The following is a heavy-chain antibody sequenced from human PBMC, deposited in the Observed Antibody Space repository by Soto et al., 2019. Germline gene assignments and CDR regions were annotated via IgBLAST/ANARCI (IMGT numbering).Heavy chain of an antibody. CDR2: IKQDGSEK. CDR1: GFTFSSCW. D-gene: IGHD3-3*01. Sequence: EVQLVESGGGLVQPGGSLRLSCAASGFTFSSCWMSWVRQAPGKGLEWLANIKQDGSEKYYVDSVKGRFTISRDNAKNSLYLQMNSLRAEDTAVYYCAREGITIFGVLIIEGYFDYWGQGTLVTVSS. V-gene: IGHV3-7*01. CDR3: AREGITIFGVLIIEGYFDY. J-gene: IGHJ4*02.